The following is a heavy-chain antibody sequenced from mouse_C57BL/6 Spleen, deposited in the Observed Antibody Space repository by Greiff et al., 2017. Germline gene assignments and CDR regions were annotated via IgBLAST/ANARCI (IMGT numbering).Heavy chain of an antibody. CDR1: GFTFSDYY. V-gene: IGHV5-16*01. D-gene: IGHD2-5*01. CDR2: INYDGSST. Sequence: EVKLMESEGGLVQPGSSMKLSCTASGFTFSDYYMAWVRQVPEKGLEWVANINYDGSSTYYLDSLKSRFIISRDNAKNILYLQMSSLKSEDTATYYCARAYSNYGFDYWGQGTTLTVSS. CDR3: ARAYSNYGFDY. J-gene: IGHJ2*01.